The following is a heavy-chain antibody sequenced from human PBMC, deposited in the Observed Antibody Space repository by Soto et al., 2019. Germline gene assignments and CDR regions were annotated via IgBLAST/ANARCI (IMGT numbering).Heavy chain of an antibody. V-gene: IGHV4-59*08. J-gene: IGHJ4*02. D-gene: IGHD7-27*01. CDR2: IYYSGST. Sequence: QVQLQESGPGLVKPSETLSLTCTVSGGSISSYYWSWIRQPPGKGLEWIGYIYYSGSTNYNPSLKSRVTISVDTSKNQFSLKLSSVNAADTAVYYCARRWGRTFDYWGQGTLVTVSS. CDR3: ARRWGRTFDY. CDR1: GGSISSYY.